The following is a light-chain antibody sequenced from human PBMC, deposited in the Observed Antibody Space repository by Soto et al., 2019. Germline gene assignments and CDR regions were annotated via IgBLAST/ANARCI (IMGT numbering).Light chain of an antibody. Sequence: EIAMTQSPATLSVSPGERATLSCRASQSISTELAWYQQIPGQPPRLLIYSASTRATGVPARFTGSGSGSEFTLTIRGLQSDDFAIYYCQQGHNWPLTFGQGTRLEI. V-gene: IGKV3-15*01. CDR2: SAS. CDR1: QSISTE. CDR3: QQGHNWPLT. J-gene: IGKJ2*01.